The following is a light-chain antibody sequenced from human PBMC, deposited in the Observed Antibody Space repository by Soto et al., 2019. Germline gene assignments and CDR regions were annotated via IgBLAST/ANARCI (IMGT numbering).Light chain of an antibody. J-gene: IGKJ5*01. V-gene: IGKV3D-11*01. CDR3: QQLSNWPIT. Sequence: EIVLTQSPATLSLSPGERATLSCRASQDINTYLAWYQQKPGQAPRLLIYDASNRAKGIPARFSGSGPGTDFTLTISSLEPEDFAVYYCQQLSNWPITFGQGTRLEIK. CDR2: DAS. CDR1: QDINTY.